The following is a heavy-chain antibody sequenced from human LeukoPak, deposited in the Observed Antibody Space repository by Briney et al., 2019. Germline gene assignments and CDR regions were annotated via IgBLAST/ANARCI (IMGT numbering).Heavy chain of an antibody. D-gene: IGHD2-2*02. CDR2: FDPEDGET. J-gene: IGHJ5*02. Sequence: GASVKVSCKVSGYTLTELSMHWVRQAPGKGLEWMGGFDPEDGETIYAQKFQGRVTMTEDTSTDTAYMELSSLRSEDTAVYYCARLVPAAIKSLVRSNWFDPWGQGTLVRVSS. CDR1: GYTLTELS. CDR3: ARLVPAAIKSLVRSNWFDP. V-gene: IGHV1-24*01.